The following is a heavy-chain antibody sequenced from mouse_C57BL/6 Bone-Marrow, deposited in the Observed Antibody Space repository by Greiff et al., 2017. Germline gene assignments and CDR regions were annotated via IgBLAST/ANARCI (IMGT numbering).Heavy chain of an antibody. CDR3: AKDDYDDDAMDY. V-gene: IGHV2-5*01. CDR1: GFSLTSYG. D-gene: IGHD2-4*01. Sequence: VKLMESGPGLVQPSQSLSITCTVSGFSLTSYGVHWVRQSPGKGLEWLGVIWRGGSTDYNAAFMSRLSITKDNSKSQVFFKMNSLQADDTAIYYCAKDDYDDDAMDYWGQGTSVTVSS. J-gene: IGHJ4*01. CDR2: IWRGGST.